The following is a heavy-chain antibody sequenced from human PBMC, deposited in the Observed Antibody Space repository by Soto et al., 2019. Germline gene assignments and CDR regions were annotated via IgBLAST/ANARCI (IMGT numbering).Heavy chain of an antibody. V-gene: IGHV3-30*18. CDR1: GFTFSSYG. CDR3: AKGTPQVDYGDYLTDY. Sequence: GGSLRLSCAASGFTFSSYGMHWVRQAPGKGLEWVAVISYDGSNKYYADSVKGGFTISRDNSKNTLYLQMNSLRAEDTAVYYCAKGTPQVDYGDYLTDYWGQGTLVTVSS. CDR2: ISYDGSNK. J-gene: IGHJ4*02. D-gene: IGHD4-17*01.